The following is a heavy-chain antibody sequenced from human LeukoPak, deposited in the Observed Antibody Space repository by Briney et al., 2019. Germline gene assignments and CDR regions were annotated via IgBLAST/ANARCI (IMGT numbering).Heavy chain of an antibody. J-gene: IGHJ1*01. D-gene: IGHD6-19*01. CDR3: ARVVAGTKDFQY. CDR1: GGPISSPNHF. CDR2: VYYGGTT. Sequence: SETLSLTCTVSGGPISSPNHFWGWVRQPPGKGLEWIGSVYYGGTTYPNPSLKSRVTMSADTSKNQFSLTLRSVTAADTAVYYCARVVAGTKDFQYWGQGTLVTVSS. V-gene: IGHV4-39*01.